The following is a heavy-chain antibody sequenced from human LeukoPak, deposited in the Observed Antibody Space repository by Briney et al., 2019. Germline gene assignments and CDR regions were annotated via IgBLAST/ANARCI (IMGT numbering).Heavy chain of an antibody. V-gene: IGHV3-30-3*02. D-gene: IGHD2-15*01. CDR3: AKQLGYCSDGSCYFPY. CDR2: ISYDGSNK. Sequence: QSGGSLRLSCAASGFTFSGYPIHWVRQAPGKGLEWVAVISYDGSNKYYADSVQGRFTISRDNSKSTLCLQMNSLRAEDTAVYYCAKQLGYCSDGSCYFPYWGQGTLVTVSS. J-gene: IGHJ4*02. CDR1: GFTFSGYP.